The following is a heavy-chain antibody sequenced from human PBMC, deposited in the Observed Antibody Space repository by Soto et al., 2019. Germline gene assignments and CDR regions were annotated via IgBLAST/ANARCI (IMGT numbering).Heavy chain of an antibody. V-gene: IGHV4-4*07. CDR2: LSTSGRT. D-gene: IGHD2-8*01. CDR3: ARGMGRYFDL. J-gene: IGHJ2*01. CDR1: GDSIGNFY. Sequence: TLSITCPVSGDSIGNFYWSWIRQPAGKGLESIGRLSTSGRTNYSPSLQSRVTMSLDTSKNRFSLRLTSVSAADTAVYFCARGMGRYFDLWGRGTRVTVSS.